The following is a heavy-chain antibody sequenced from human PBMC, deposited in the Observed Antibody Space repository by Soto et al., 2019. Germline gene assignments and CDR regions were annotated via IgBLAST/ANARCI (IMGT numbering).Heavy chain of an antibody. CDR2: IWYDGSNK. J-gene: IGHJ4*02. Sequence: GSLRLSGAASGCPFSSYGMHWVRQAPGKGLEWVAVIWYDGSNKYYADSVKGRFTISRDNSKNTLYLQMNSLRAEDTAVYYCAANPYYYDSSGYLDYWGQGTLVTVSS. V-gene: IGHV3-33*01. CDR1: GCPFSSYG. D-gene: IGHD3-22*01. CDR3: AANPYYYDSSGYLDY.